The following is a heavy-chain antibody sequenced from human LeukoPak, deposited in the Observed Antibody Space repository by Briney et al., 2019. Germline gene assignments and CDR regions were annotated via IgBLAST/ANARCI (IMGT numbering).Heavy chain of an antibody. CDR3: AKRRLWFGEPADAFDI. Sequence: GGSLRLSCAASGFIVSNSYMSWVRQAPGKGLEWVSAISGSGGSTYYADSVKGRFTISRDNSKNTLYLQMNSLRAEDTAVYYCAKRRLWFGEPADAFDIWGQGTMVTVSS. CDR2: ISGSGGST. D-gene: IGHD3-10*01. V-gene: IGHV3-23*01. CDR1: GFIVSNSY. J-gene: IGHJ3*02.